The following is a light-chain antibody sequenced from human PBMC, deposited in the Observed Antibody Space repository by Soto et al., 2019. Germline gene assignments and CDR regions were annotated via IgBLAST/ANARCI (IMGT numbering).Light chain of an antibody. Sequence: DIRMTQSPSTLPASVGDRVTVTCRASQSISNWLAWFQQKPGKAPKLLIYKTSALESGVPSRFSGSGSGTEFTLIISCLQPDDFATYFCQQYNTYPWTFGQGTKVDIK. CDR3: QQYNTYPWT. J-gene: IGKJ1*01. CDR2: KTS. CDR1: QSISNW. V-gene: IGKV1-5*03.